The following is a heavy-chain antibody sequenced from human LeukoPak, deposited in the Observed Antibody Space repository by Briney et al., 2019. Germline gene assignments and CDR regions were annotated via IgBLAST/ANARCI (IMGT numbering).Heavy chain of an antibody. J-gene: IGHJ5*02. V-gene: IGHV1-2*06. CDR1: GYTFTSYA. D-gene: IGHD2-15*01. CDR3: ARAFASIVVASFDP. CDR2: INLKSGGT. Sequence: GASVKVSCKASGYTFTSYAMNWVRQAPGQGLEYMGRINLKSGGTKYAQNFQGRVTMTRDTSISTAYMELTRLRSDDTAVYYCARAFASIVVASFDPWGQGTLVTVSS.